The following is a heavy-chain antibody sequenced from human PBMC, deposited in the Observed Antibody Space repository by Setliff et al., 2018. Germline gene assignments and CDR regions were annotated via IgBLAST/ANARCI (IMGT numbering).Heavy chain of an antibody. J-gene: IGHJ6*03. CDR3: TRTSGLQFFNYYMDV. Sequence: GGSLRLSCEASGFAFASYNMIWVRQAPGKGLEWVSAISGDSIYIYYGDSVKGRFIISRDNAKNSLYLQMNSLKTEDTAVYYCTRTSGLQFFNYYMDVWGKGTTVTVSS. D-gene: IGHD3-3*01. V-gene: IGHV3-21*04. CDR2: ISGDSIYI. CDR1: GFAFASYN.